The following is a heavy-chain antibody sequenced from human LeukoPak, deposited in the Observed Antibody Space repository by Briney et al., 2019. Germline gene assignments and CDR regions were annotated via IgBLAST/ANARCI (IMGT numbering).Heavy chain of an antibody. V-gene: IGHV1-18*04. J-gene: IGHJ4*02. CDR3: ARCGYAHCNIPLIH. CDR1: GYTFTSYG. Sequence: ASVKASCKASGYTFTSYGISWVRQAPGQGLEWMGWISAYNGNTNYAQKLQGRVTMTTDTSTSTAYMELRSLRSDDTAVYYCARCGYAHCNIPLIHWGQGTLVTDSS. D-gene: IGHD5-12*01. CDR2: ISAYNGNT.